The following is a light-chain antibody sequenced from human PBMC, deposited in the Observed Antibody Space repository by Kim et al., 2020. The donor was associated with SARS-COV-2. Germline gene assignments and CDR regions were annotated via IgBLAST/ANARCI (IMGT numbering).Light chain of an antibody. CDR1: HGIGSY. CDR3: QQYNCYSPT. V-gene: IGKV1D-16*01. CDR2: TAS. Sequence: ASVGDRVTITCRASHGIGSYLAWYQQKPGKAPKLLIYTASGLQSGVPSRFSGSGSGTEFTLTISSLQTDDFATYYCQQYNCYSPTFGQGTKVDIK. J-gene: IGKJ1*01.